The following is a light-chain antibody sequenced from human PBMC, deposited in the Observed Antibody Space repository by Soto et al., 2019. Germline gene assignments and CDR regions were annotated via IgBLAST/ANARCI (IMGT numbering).Light chain of an antibody. CDR3: QVWDSGSAHVL. CDR1: NIGSKG. Sequence: SYELTQPPSVSVAPGETARISCGGINIGSKGVHWYQQKPGQAPVLVIYSDTDLPPVIPERFSGSNSANMATLTISRVEAGDEADYYCQVWDSGSAHVLFGGGTQLTVL. V-gene: IGLV3-21*01. CDR2: SDT. J-gene: IGLJ2*01.